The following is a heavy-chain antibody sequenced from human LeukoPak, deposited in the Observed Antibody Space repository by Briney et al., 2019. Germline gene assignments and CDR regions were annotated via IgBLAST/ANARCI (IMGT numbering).Heavy chain of an antibody. Sequence: GGSLRLFCAASGFTFSNYAMSWVRQAPGKGLEWVSAVSGRDTSTYYTDSVKGRFTISRDNSKNTLYLQMSSLSAEDTAIYYCAKWGDYDVLTGYYDSDYWGQGTLVTVSS. D-gene: IGHD3-9*01. CDR3: AKWGDYDVLTGYYDSDY. CDR2: VSGRDTST. J-gene: IGHJ4*02. V-gene: IGHV3-23*01. CDR1: GFTFSNYA.